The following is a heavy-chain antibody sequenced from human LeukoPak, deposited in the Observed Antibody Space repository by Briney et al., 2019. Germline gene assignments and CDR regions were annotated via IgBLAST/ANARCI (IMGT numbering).Heavy chain of an antibody. CDR1: GGSFSGYY. V-gene: IGHV4-34*01. D-gene: IGHD1/OR15-1a*01. CDR3: ARRRKTTVTPHPIPYFDY. Sequence: SETLSLTCAVYGGSFSGYYWSWIRQPPGKGLEWIGEINHSGSTNYNPSLKSRVTISVDTSKNQFSLKLSSVTAADTAVYYCARRRKTTVTPHPIPYFDYGGRGPRATAS. CDR2: INHSGST. J-gene: IGHJ4*02.